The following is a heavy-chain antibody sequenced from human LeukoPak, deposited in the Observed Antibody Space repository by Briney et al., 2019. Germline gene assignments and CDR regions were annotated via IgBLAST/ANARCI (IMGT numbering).Heavy chain of an antibody. CDR3: ARGRLGGFDY. CDR2: INHSGST. D-gene: IGHD3-16*01. V-gene: IGHV4-34*01. J-gene: IGHJ4*02. Sequence: SETLSLTCAVYAGSFSGYYWSWISQPPGKVPEWIGEINHSGSTNYNPSLKSRVTISVDTSKNQFSLKLSSVTAADAAVYYCARGRLGGFDYWGQGTLVTVSS. CDR1: AGSFSGYY.